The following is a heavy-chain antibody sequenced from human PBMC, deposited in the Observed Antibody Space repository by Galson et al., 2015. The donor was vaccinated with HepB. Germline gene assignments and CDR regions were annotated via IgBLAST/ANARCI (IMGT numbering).Heavy chain of an antibody. CDR3: ARDDVDTAMGLGHGLFDY. V-gene: IGHV1-3*01. D-gene: IGHD5-18*01. Sequence: SVKVSCKASGYTFTSYAMHWVRQAPGQRLEWMGWINAGNGNTKYSQKFQGRVTITRDTSASTAYMELSSLRSEDTAVYYCARDDVDTAMGLGHGLFDYWGQGTLVTVSS. CDR2: INAGNGNT. J-gene: IGHJ4*02. CDR1: GYTFTSYA.